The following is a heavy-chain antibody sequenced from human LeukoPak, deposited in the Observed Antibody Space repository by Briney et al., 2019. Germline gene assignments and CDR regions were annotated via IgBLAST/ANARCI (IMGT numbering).Heavy chain of an antibody. D-gene: IGHD3-22*01. CDR1: GGSISTGGYY. Sequence: SQSLSLTCTVSGGSISTGGYYWSWSRLHPGKGLEWIGYIYHSGTAYYNPSLRSRITISLDTSTNLFSLKLTSVTAADTAVYYCARESTYYYDNSGFDSAAFDIWGQGTMVTVSS. J-gene: IGHJ3*02. CDR3: ARESTYYYDNSGFDSAAFDI. CDR2: IYHSGTA. V-gene: IGHV4-31*03.